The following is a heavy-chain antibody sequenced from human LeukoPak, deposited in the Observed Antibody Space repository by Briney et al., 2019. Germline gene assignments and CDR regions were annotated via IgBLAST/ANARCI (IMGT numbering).Heavy chain of an antibody. CDR3: ARRASGSYYPFDY. D-gene: IGHD1-26*01. Sequence: SETLSLTCTVSGGSISSGSYYWGWIRQPPGKGLEWIGTIYYSGNTYYNPSLKSRVTMSVDTSKNQFSLKLSSATAADTAVYYCARRASGSYYPFDYWGQGTLVTVSS. V-gene: IGHV4-39*01. CDR1: GGSISSGSYY. J-gene: IGHJ4*02. CDR2: IYYSGNT.